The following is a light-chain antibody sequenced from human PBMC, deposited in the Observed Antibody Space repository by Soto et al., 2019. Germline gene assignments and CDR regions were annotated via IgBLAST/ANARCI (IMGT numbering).Light chain of an antibody. CDR3: AAWDDILSGYV. J-gene: IGLJ1*01. V-gene: IGLV1-44*01. CDR2: ANN. Sequence: QSVLTQPPSASGTPGQRVTISCSGSTSNIGNSTVNWYQQLPGTAPKLLIYANNQRPSGVPDRFSGSKPGTSASLAISGLQSEDEADYHCAAWDDILSGYVFGAGTKVTVL. CDR1: TSNIGNST.